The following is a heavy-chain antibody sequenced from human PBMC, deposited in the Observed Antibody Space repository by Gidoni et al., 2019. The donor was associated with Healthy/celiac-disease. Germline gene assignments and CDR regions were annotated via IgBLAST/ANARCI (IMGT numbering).Heavy chain of an antibody. J-gene: IGHJ6*03. D-gene: IGHD6-13*01. Sequence: QVQLVESGGGVVQPGGSLRLSCAASGFTFSSYGMDWVRQAPGKGLEWVAFIRYDGSNKYYADSVKGRFTISRDNSKNTLYLQMNSLRAEDTAVYYCAKDAAAGNYYYYYYMDVWGKGTTVTVSS. CDR2: IRYDGSNK. CDR3: AKDAAAGNYYYYYYMDV. V-gene: IGHV3-30*02. CDR1: GFTFSSYG.